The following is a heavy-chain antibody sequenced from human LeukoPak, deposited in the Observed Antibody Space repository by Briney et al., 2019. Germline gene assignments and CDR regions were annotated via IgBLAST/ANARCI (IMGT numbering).Heavy chain of an antibody. J-gene: IGHJ3*02. V-gene: IGHV3-53*01. CDR1: GFSVTNNY. Sequence: GGSLRLSCAVSGFSVTNNYMSWVRQDPGQGLELVSVIYSGGGTSYADSVKGRFTMSRDSSNNTLYLQMNSLRAEDTAVYYCARSILRGNDAFDIWGQGTMVTVSS. CDR2: IYSGGGT. CDR3: ARSILRGNDAFDI. D-gene: IGHD2-15*01.